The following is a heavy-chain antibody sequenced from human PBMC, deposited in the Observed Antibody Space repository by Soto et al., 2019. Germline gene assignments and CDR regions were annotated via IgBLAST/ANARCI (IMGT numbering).Heavy chain of an antibody. CDR3: ARGLSRNHYYGMDV. Sequence: GGSLRLSCAASGFTFSSYSMNWVRQAPGKGLEWVSSISSSSSYIYYADSVKGRFTISRDNAKSTLYLQMNSLRGEDTAVYYCARGLSRNHYYGMDVWGQGTTVTVSS. D-gene: IGHD3-10*01. J-gene: IGHJ6*02. V-gene: IGHV3-21*01. CDR1: GFTFSSYS. CDR2: ISSSSSYI.